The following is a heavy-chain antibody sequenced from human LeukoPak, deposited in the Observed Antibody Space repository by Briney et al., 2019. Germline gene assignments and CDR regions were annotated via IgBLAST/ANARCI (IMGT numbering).Heavy chain of an antibody. V-gene: IGHV4-59*08. J-gene: IGHJ5*02. CDR1: GGSISSYY. CDR3: ARHSESIVATNWFDP. Sequence: SETLSLTCTVSGGSISSYYWSWIRQPPGKGLEWIGYIYYSGSTNYNPSLKSRVTISVDTSKNQFSLKLSSVTAADTAVYYCARHSESIVATNWFDPWGQGTLVTVSS. CDR2: IYYSGST. D-gene: IGHD6-6*01.